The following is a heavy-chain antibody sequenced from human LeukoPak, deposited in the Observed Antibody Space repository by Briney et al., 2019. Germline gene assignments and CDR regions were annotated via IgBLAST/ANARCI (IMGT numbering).Heavy chain of an antibody. D-gene: IGHD6-19*01. V-gene: IGHV4-4*07. CDR1: GGSISSYY. CDR3: ARVGSRGRYHWFDP. Sequence: KSSETLSLTCTVSGGSISSYYWSWIRQPARKGLEWIGRIYSSGSTNYNPSLKSRVTMSVDTSKNQFSLRLSSVTAADTAVYYCARVGSRGRYHWFDPWGPGNLV. J-gene: IGHJ5*02. CDR2: IYSSGST.